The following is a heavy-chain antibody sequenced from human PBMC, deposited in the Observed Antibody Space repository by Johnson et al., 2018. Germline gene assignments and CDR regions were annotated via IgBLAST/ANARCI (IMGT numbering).Heavy chain of an antibody. J-gene: IGHJ3*02. Sequence: EVQLVESGGGVVQPGRSLRLSCAASGFTFSSYGMHWVRQTPGKGLEWVGNIMQDGSEKYYVDSVKGRFTISRDNAKNSLYLQMNSLRAEDTALYYCARDQMAAAGWNAFDIWGQGTMVTVSS. V-gene: IGHV3-7*01. CDR2: IMQDGSEK. D-gene: IGHD6-13*01. CDR3: ARDQMAAAGWNAFDI. CDR1: GFTFSSYG.